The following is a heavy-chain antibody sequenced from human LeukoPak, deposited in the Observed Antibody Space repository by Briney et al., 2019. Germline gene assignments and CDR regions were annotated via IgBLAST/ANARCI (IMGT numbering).Heavy chain of an antibody. Sequence: SETLSLTCAVYGGSFSGYYWSWIRQPPGKGLEWIGEINHSGSTNYNPSLKSRVTISVDTSKNQFSLKLSSVTAADTAVYYCARDLYDSSGYYWGYFQHWGQGTLVTVSS. V-gene: IGHV4-34*01. CDR2: INHSGST. J-gene: IGHJ1*01. CDR1: GGSFSGYY. CDR3: ARDLYDSSGYYWGYFQH. D-gene: IGHD3-22*01.